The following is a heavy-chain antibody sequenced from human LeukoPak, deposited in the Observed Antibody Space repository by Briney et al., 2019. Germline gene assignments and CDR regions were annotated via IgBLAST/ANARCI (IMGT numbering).Heavy chain of an antibody. CDR1: GGSISSYY. V-gene: IGHV4-59*01. CDR2: IYYSGST. Sequence: SETLSLTCTVSGGSISSYYWSWIRQPPGKGLEWIGYIYYSGSTNYNPSLKSRVTISVDTSKNQVSLKVSSVTAADTAVYYCARSFFSGDYTDVWGKGTTVTVSS. D-gene: IGHD2-15*01. CDR3: ARSFFSGDYTDV. J-gene: IGHJ6*03.